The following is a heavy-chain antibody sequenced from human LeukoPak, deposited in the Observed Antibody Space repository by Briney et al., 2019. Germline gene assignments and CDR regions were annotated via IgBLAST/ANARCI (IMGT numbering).Heavy chain of an antibody. Sequence: GGSLRLSCAASGFIFNNYGMSWVRQAPGKGLEWVSGISGSGDSTYNADSVKGRFTISRDNSKNTLYLQMNSLRAEDTAVYYCARHDQGGATTLDYWGQGTLVTVSS. CDR1: GFIFNNYG. J-gene: IGHJ4*02. CDR2: ISGSGDST. D-gene: IGHD1-26*01. V-gene: IGHV3-23*01. CDR3: ARHDQGGATTLDY.